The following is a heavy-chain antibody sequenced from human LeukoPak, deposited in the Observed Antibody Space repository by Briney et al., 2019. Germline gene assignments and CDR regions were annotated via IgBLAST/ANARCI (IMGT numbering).Heavy chain of an antibody. V-gene: IGHV4-39*07. CDR1: GGSISSVTYY. CDR2: MRYSGST. J-gene: IGHJ6*03. D-gene: IGHD6-13*01. CDR3: ARTTEAHSWRTRYYDYYMDV. Sequence: PSETLSLTCTVSGGSISSVTYYWGWIRQPPGKGLEWIGSMRYSGSTYFNSSLKSRVTMSVDTSNNQFSLKLSSVTAADTAVYYCARTTEAHSWRTRYYDYYMDVWGKGTTVTVSS.